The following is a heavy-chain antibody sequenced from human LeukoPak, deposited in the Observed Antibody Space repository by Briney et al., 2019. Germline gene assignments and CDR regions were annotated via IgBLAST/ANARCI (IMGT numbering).Heavy chain of an antibody. CDR3: AGTSLHSYYDFWGGYLNRNDAFDV. Sequence: GGSLRLSCAAPGSGFTFSSYWMHWVRQAPRKGLVWVSRIKSGGSSTDYADSVKGRFTISRDNAKNSLYLQMNSLRAEDTAVYYCAGTSLHSYYDFWGGYLNRNDAFDVWGQGTMVTVSS. CDR2: IKSGGSST. CDR1: GFTFSSYW. J-gene: IGHJ3*01. D-gene: IGHD3-3*01. V-gene: IGHV3-74*01.